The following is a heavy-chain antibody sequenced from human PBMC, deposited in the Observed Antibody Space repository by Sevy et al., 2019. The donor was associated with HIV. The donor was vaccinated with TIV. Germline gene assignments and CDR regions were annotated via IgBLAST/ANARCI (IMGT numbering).Heavy chain of an antibody. CDR3: ARGELRGIIRTYAFDI. CDR1: GGSISSYY. CDR2: IYTSGST. Sequence: SETLSLTCTVSGGSISSYYWSWIRQPAGKGLEWIGRIYTSGSTNYNPSLKSRVTMSVDTSKNQFSLKPTSVTAADTAVYYCARGELRGIIRTYAFDIWGQGTMVTVSS. D-gene: IGHD3-10*01. J-gene: IGHJ3*02. V-gene: IGHV4-4*07.